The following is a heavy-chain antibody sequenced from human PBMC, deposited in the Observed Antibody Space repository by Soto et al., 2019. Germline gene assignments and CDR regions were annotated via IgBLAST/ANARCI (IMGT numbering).Heavy chain of an antibody. CDR2: IYYSGST. V-gene: IGHV4-59*08. J-gene: IGHJ5*02. CDR1: CGSIRSYY. CDR3: ARTVNWFDP. Sequence: SETPSPTCTFSCGSIRSYYWSWIRQPPGKGLEWIGYIYYSGSTYYNPSLKSRVTISVDTSKNQFSLKLSSVTAADTAVYYCARTVNWFDPWGQGTLVTVSS. D-gene: IGHD4-17*01.